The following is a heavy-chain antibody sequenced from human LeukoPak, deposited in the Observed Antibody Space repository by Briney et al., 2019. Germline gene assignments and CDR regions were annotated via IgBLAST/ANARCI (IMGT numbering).Heavy chain of an antibody. J-gene: IGHJ5*02. CDR1: GYTFTGYY. D-gene: IGHD2-2*02. CDR3: ARAGWGCSSTSCYKVDWFDP. V-gene: IGHV1-2*02. Sequence: ASVKVSCKASGYTFTGYYMHWVRRAPGQGLEWMGWINPNSGGTNYAQKFQGRVTMTRDTSISTAYMELSRLRSDDTAVYYCARAGWGCSSTSCYKVDWFDPWGQGTLVTVSS. CDR2: INPNSGGT.